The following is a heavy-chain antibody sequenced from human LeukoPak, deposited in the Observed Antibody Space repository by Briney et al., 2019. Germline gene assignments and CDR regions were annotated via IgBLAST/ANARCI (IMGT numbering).Heavy chain of an antibody. J-gene: IGHJ4*02. Sequence: PSETLSLTCTASGGSISSYYWSWIRQPPGKGLEWIGYIYYSGSTNYNPSLKSRVTISVDTSKNQFSLKLSSVTAADTAVYYCARLLANCGGDCPPLWGQGTLVTVSS. CDR1: GGSISSYY. CDR2: IYYSGST. D-gene: IGHD2-21*02. V-gene: IGHV4-59*01. CDR3: ARLLANCGGDCPPL.